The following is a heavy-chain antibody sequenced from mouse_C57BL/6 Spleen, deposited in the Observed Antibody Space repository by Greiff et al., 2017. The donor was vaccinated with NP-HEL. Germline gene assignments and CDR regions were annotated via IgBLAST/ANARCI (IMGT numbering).Heavy chain of an antibody. V-gene: IGHV1-69*01. CDR1: GYTFTSYW. CDR2: IDPSDSYT. Sequence: QVQLQQPGAELVMPGASVKLSCKASGYTFTSYWMHWVKQRPGQGLEWIGEIDPSDSYTNYNQKFKGKSTLTVDKPSSTAYMQLSSLTSEDSAVYYCAIFAMDYWGQGTSVTVSS. J-gene: IGHJ4*01. CDR3: AIFAMDY.